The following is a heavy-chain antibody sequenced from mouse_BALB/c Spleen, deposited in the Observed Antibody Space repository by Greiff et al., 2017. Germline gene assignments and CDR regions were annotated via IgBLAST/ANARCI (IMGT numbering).Heavy chain of an antibody. CDR3: ARDIGDSYYAMDY. J-gene: IGHJ4*01. CDR1: GFTFTDYY. V-gene: IGHV7-3*02. Sequence: EVQVVESGGGLVQPGGSLRLSCATSGFTFTDYYMSWVRQPPGKALEWLGFIRNKANGYTTEYSASVKGRFTISRDNSQSILYLQMNTLRAEDSATYYCARDIGDSYYAMDYWGQGTSVTVSS. CDR2: IRNKANGYTT.